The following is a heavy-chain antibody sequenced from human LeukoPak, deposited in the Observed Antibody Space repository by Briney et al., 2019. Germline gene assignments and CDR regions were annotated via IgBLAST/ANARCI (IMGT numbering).Heavy chain of an antibody. CDR3: ARDKAVTTELTQYFHH. V-gene: IGHV1-18*01. CDR1: GYTFTNYG. J-gene: IGHJ1*01. D-gene: IGHD4-11*01. Sequence: ASVKVSCKASGYTFTNYGVSWVRQAPGQGLEWMGWISGYNGYTNYAQKFQFRVTMTTDTSTSTAYMELRSLTSDDTAVYYCARDKAVTTELTQYFHHWGQGTLVTVSS. CDR2: ISGYNGYT.